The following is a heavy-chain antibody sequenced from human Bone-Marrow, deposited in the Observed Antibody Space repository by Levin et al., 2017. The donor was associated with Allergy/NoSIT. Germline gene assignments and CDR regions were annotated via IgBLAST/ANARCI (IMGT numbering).Heavy chain of an antibody. Sequence: ASVKVSCKASGYTFTGYYMHWVRQAPGQGLEWMGWMNPNSGGTNYAQKFQGSVTMTRDTSISTAYMELSRLRSDDTAVYYCARERDCSGGSCSLDYWGQGTLVTVSS. CDR2: MNPNSGGT. CDR3: ARERDCSGGSCSLDY. V-gene: IGHV1-2*02. J-gene: IGHJ4*02. D-gene: IGHD2-15*01. CDR1: GYTFTGYY.